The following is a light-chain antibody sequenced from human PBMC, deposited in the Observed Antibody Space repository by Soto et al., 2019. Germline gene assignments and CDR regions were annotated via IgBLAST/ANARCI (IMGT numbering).Light chain of an antibody. CDR3: QQYGSSPLT. CDR2: GAS. J-gene: IGKJ1*01. Sequence: EIVMTQYPATLSVSPGERATLSCRASQSVSSNLAWCQQKPGQAPRLLIYGASSRATGIPDRFSGSGSGTDFTLTISRLEPEDFAVYYCQQYGSSPLTFGQGTKVDIK. V-gene: IGKV3-20*01. CDR1: QSVSSN.